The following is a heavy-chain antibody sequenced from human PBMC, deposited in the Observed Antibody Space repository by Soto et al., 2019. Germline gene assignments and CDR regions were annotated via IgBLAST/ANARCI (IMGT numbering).Heavy chain of an antibody. D-gene: IGHD5-18*01. CDR2: INHSGST. Sequence: SETLSLTCAVYGGSFSGYYWSWIRQPPGKGLEWIGEINHSGSTNYNPSLKSRVTISVDTSKNQFSLKLSSVTAADTAVYYCARGQGYSYGFFDYWGQGTLVTVS. CDR1: GGSFSGYY. J-gene: IGHJ4*02. V-gene: IGHV4-34*01. CDR3: ARGQGYSYGFFDY.